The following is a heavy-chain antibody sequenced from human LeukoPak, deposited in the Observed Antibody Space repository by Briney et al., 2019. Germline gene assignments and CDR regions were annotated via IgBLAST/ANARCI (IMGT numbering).Heavy chain of an antibody. CDR1: GFTFSSSA. V-gene: IGHV3-23*01. CDR3: ARTRISSCYSPGAF. CDR2: ISDSGDDA. D-gene: IGHD2-15*01. J-gene: IGHJ4*02. Sequence: QSGGSLRLSCAASGFTFSSSAMSWVRQVPGKGLEWVSVISDSGDDAYYADSVRGRFTISRDNSKNTLYLQMCSLRAEDTAVYYCARTRISSCYSPGAFWGQGTLVTVSS.